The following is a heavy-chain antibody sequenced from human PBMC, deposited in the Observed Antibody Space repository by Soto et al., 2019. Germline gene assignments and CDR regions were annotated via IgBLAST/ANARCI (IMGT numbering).Heavy chain of an antibody. J-gene: IGHJ4*02. CDR3: ARDLLSGNYDYIWGSYHPLQDY. D-gene: IGHD3-16*02. V-gene: IGHV3-7*01. Sequence: GGSLRLSCAASGFTFSSYWMSWVRQAPGKGLEWVANIKQDGSEKYYVDSVKGRFTISRDNAKNSLYLQMNSLRAEDTAVYYCARDLLSGNYDYIWGSYHPLQDYWGQGTLVTVSS. CDR1: GFTFSSYW. CDR2: IKQDGSEK.